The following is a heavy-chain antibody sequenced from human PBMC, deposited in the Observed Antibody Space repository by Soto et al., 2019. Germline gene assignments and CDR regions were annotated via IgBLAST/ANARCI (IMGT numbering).Heavy chain of an antibody. CDR3: ARDQSHSSAYWWLDY. CDR2: INPYGGAA. Sequence: GASVKVSCKASGYTFTSTWMHWARQAPGQGLEWMGIINPYGGAATYAEKFQGRVTMTRDTSTATDYMELSSLSSEDTAMYYCARDQSHSSAYWWLDYWGQGTQVTVSS. J-gene: IGHJ4*02. V-gene: IGHV1-46*01. D-gene: IGHD3-22*01. CDR1: GYTFTSTW.